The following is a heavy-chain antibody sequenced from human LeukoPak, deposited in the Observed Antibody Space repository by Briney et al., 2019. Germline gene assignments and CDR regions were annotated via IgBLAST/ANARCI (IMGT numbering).Heavy chain of an antibody. Sequence: GASVKVSCKTSGYNLTTFGITWVRQAPGQGLEWMGWLSPYNGNTNYAQNLQGRVTVTTDSSTNTAYMELRSLRSDDTAVYYCARVLYSSGWYLMESWGQGTLLTVSS. V-gene: IGHV1-18*01. J-gene: IGHJ5*02. CDR2: LSPYNGNT. CDR1: GYNLTTFG. CDR3: ARVLYSSGWYLMES. D-gene: IGHD6-19*01.